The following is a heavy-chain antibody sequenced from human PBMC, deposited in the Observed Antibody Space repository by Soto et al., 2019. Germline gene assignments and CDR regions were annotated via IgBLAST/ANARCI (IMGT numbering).Heavy chain of an antibody. CDR1: GDSVSSNSAT. CDR2: TYYRSKWYN. V-gene: IGHV6-1*01. Sequence: SQTLSLTCVISGDSVSSNSATWNWIRRSPSRGLEWLGRTYYRSKWYNDYAVSVRSRVTINPDTSKNQFSLQLNSVTPEDTAVYYCARARSAAAENWFDPWGQGTLVTVSS. D-gene: IGHD6-13*01. J-gene: IGHJ5*02. CDR3: ARARSAAAENWFDP.